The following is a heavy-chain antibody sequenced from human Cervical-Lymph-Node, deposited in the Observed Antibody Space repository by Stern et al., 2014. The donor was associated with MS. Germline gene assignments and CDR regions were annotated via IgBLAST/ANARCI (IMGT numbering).Heavy chain of an antibody. CDR3: ARKLCSGGSCYFYGMDV. Sequence: VQLVESGAEVKKPGSSVKVSCKASGVTFSTYAISWVRQAPGQGIEWMGGIIPIFGTANYAQKFQGRVTIIADESTSTVYMELSSLRSEDAAVYYCARKLCSGGSCYFYGMDVWGQGTTVTVSS. D-gene: IGHD2-15*01. V-gene: IGHV1-69*01. CDR1: GVTFSTYA. J-gene: IGHJ6*02. CDR2: IIPIFGTA.